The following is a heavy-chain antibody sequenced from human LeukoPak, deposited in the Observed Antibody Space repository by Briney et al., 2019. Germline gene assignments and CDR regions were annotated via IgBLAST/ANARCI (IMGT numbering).Heavy chain of an antibody. V-gene: IGHV3-23*01. D-gene: IGHD5-24*01. Sequence: GGSLRLSCTASGFSVSTYPMAWVRQAPGKGLEWVSGISGSGDNTYYADSVKGRFTISRDNSKNTLYLQMNSLKAEDTAVYYCAKDPRWLQLSYWGQGTLVTVSS. J-gene: IGHJ4*02. CDR2: ISGSGDNT. CDR1: GFSVSTYP. CDR3: AKDPRWLQLSY.